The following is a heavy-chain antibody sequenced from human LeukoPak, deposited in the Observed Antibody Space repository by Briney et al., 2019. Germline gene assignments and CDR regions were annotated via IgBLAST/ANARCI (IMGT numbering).Heavy chain of an antibody. V-gene: IGHV3-53*01. CDR3: TRDLTGTTWSENDY. CDR2: IYSGDRT. J-gene: IGHJ4*02. Sequence: GGSLRLSCEVSGISVRGSYMSWVRQAPGKGLEWVSVIYSGDRTYYAESVKGRFTISGDTSKNTLYLQMNNLRADDTARYYCTRDLTGTTWSENDYWGQGTLVTISS. CDR1: GISVRGSY. D-gene: IGHD6-13*01.